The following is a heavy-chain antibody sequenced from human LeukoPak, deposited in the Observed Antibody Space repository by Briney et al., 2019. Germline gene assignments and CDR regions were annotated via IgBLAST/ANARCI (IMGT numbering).Heavy chain of an antibody. CDR2: ISSSGSTI. CDR1: GFTFSSYE. J-gene: IGHJ4*02. CDR3: ARDGIQLWLGGLDYFDY. D-gene: IGHD5-18*01. Sequence: PGGSLRLSCAASGFTFSSYEMNWVRQAPGKGLEWVPYISSSGSTIYYADSVKGRFTISRDNAKNSLYLQMNSLRAEDTAVYYCARDGIQLWLGGLDYFDYWGQGTLVTVSS. V-gene: IGHV3-48*03.